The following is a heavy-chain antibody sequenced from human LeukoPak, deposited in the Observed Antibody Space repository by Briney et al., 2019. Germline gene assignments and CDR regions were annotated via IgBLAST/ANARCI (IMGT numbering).Heavy chain of an antibody. CDR3: ARDGYIVGALIS. CDR2: INPNSGGT. CDR1: GGTFSSYA. V-gene: IGHV1-2*02. Sequence: ASVTVSCKASGGTFSSYAISWVRQAPGQGLEGMGWINPNSGGTNYAQKFQGRVTMTRDTSISTAYMELSRLRSDDTAVYYCARDGYIVGALISWGQGTMVTVSS. J-gene: IGHJ3*01. D-gene: IGHD1-26*01.